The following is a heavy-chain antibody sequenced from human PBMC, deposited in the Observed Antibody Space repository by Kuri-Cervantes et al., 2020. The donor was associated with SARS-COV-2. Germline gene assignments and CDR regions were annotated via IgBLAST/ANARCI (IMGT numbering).Heavy chain of an antibody. V-gene: IGHV1-69*05. D-gene: IGHD1-7*01. J-gene: IGHJ3*02. CDR1: GDTFSSYA. Sequence: SVKVSCKASGDTFSSYAISWVRQAPGQGLEWMGGIIPIFGTANYAQKFQGRVTITTDASTSTAYMELSSLRSEDTAVYYCARDNWNYPSHYAFAIWGQGTMVTVSS. CDR3: ARDNWNYPSHYAFAI. CDR2: IIPIFGTA.